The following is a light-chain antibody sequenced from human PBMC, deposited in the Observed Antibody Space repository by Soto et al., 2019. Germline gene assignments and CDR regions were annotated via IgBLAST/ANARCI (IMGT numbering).Light chain of an antibody. J-gene: IGKJ2*01. V-gene: IGKV3-20*01. Sequence: EVVMTQSPGTLSLSPGERATLSCRDSQSVASNCLAWYQQKPGQAPRLLIYGASTRAAGVPDRFSGSGSETDFTLTITRLEPEDFVVYYCQQYGRSPLLYTFGQGTKLGVK. CDR1: QSVASNC. CDR3: QQYGRSPLLYT. CDR2: GAS.